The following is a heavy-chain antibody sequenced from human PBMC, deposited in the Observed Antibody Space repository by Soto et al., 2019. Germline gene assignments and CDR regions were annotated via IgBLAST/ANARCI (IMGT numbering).Heavy chain of an antibody. CDR3: ARLIVGATRGYYYYYYYGMDV. V-gene: IGHV4-34*01. CDR2: INHSGST. Sequence: SETLSLTCAVYGGSFSGYYWSWIRQPPGKGLEWIGEINHSGSTNYNPSLKSRVTISVDTSKNQFSLKLSSVTAADTAVYYCARLIVGATRGYYYYYYYGMDVWGQGTTVTVSS. D-gene: IGHD1-26*01. CDR1: GGSFSGYY. J-gene: IGHJ6*02.